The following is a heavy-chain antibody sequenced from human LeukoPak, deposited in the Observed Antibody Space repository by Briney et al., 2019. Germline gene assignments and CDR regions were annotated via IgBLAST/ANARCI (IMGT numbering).Heavy chain of an antibody. J-gene: IGHJ4*02. Sequence: GGSLRLSCAASGFTFDDYGMSWVRQAPGKGLEWVSGINWNGGSTGYADSVKGRFTISRDNAKNSLYLQMNSLRAEDMAVYYCARGYGHWAPWFDYWGQGTLVTVSS. CDR2: INWNGGST. D-gene: IGHD7-27*01. CDR3: ARGYGHWAPWFDY. V-gene: IGHV3-20*04. CDR1: GFTFDDYG.